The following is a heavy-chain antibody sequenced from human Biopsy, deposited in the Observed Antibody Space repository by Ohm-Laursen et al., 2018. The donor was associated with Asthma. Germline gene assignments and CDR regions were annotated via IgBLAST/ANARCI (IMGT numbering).Heavy chain of an antibody. D-gene: IGHD6-13*01. CDR2: THHSGYT. V-gene: IGHV4-34*01. CDR3: VRGSSSWHHGPIHYYYGLDV. Sequence: GTLSLTCAVYGGSFSSNYWSWIRQTPGKGLEWLGDTHHSGYTNYNPSLSSRLTLSVDTSKNHFSLKLTSVTAADTAVYYCVRGSSSWHHGPIHYYYGLDVWGQGTTATVSS. J-gene: IGHJ6*02. CDR1: GGSFSSNY.